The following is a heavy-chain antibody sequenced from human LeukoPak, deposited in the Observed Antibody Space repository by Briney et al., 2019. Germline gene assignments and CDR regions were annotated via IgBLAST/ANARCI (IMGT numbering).Heavy chain of an antibody. Sequence: PGGSLRLSCAASGFAFSSYGMHWVRQAPGKGLEGVAVIWYDGSNKYYADSVKGRFTISRDNSKNTLYLQMNSLRAEDTAVYYCARRRCSSTSCFEDYWGQGTLVTVSS. CDR2: IWYDGSNK. CDR3: ARRRCSSTSCFEDY. V-gene: IGHV3-33*01. J-gene: IGHJ4*02. CDR1: GFAFSSYG. D-gene: IGHD2-2*01.